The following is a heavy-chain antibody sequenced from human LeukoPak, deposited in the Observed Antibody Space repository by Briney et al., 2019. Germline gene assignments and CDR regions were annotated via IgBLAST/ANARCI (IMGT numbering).Heavy chain of an antibody. D-gene: IGHD3-10*01. CDR3: AKMSPYGSGKAYYFDY. V-gene: IGHV3-23*01. CDR1: GFTFSSYA. CDR2: ISGSGGST. J-gene: IGHJ4*02. Sequence: GGSLRLSCAASGFTFSSYAMSWARQAPGKGLEWVSAISGSGGSTYYADSVKGRFTISRDNSKNTLYLQMNSLRAEDTAVYYCAKMSPYGSGKAYYFDYWGQGTLVTVSS.